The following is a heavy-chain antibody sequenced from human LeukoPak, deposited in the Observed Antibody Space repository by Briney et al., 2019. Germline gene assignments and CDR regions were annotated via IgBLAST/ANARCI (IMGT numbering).Heavy chain of an antibody. CDR1: GGSISSSSYY. J-gene: IGHJ4*02. Sequence: TSETLSLTCTVSGGSISSSSYYWGWIRQPPGKGLEWIGSIYYSGSTNYNPSLKSRVTISVDTSKNQFSLKLSSVTAADAAVYYCARHGHDFWSGYFSYYFDYWGQGTLVTVSS. CDR2: IYYSGST. CDR3: ARHGHDFWSGYFSYYFDY. D-gene: IGHD3-3*01. V-gene: IGHV4-39*01.